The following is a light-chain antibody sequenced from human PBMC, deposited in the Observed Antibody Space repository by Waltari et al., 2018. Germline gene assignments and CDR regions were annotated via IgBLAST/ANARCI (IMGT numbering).Light chain of an antibody. CDR2: LGS. CDR1: QSLLHSNGYNY. J-gene: IGKJ2*01. CDR3: MQALQTPFT. Sequence: DIVMTQSPLSLPVTPGEPASISCRSSQSLLHSNGYNYLDWYLQKPGQSPQVLIYLGSNRASGVTDRFSGSGSGTDFTLKISRVEAEYVGVYYCMQALQTPFTFGQGTKLEIK. V-gene: IGKV2-28*01.